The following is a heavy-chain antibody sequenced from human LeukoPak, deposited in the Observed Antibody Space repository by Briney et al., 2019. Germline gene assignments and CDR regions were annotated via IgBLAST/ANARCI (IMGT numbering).Heavy chain of an antibody. CDR3: ARWYSSGWAFDY. J-gene: IGHJ4*02. Sequence: PSETLSLTCAVYGGSFSGYYWSWICQPPGRGLEWIGEINHSGSTNYNPSLKSRVTISVDTSKNQFSLKLSSVTAADTAVYYCARWYSSGWAFDYWGQGTLVTVSS. CDR1: GGSFSGYY. CDR2: INHSGST. D-gene: IGHD6-19*01. V-gene: IGHV4-34*01.